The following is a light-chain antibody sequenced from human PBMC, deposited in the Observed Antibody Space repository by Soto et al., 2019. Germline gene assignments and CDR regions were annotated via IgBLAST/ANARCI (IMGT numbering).Light chain of an antibody. Sequence: EIVLTQSPGTLSLSPGERATLSCRASQSFSSTYLAWYQQKPGQAPRLLVYGASSRATGIPDRFSGFGSGTDFTLTISRLEPEDFAMYFCQQYGSSPITFGQGTRLEIK. CDR3: QQYGSSPIT. J-gene: IGKJ5*01. CDR2: GAS. CDR1: QSFSSTY. V-gene: IGKV3-20*01.